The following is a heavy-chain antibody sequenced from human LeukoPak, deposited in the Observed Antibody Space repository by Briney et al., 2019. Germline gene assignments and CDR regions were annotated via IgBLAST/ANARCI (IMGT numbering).Heavy chain of an antibody. D-gene: IGHD3-16*01. CDR1: GFTFSSYG. CDR2: ISNDGSNK. V-gene: IGHV3-30*03. J-gene: IGHJ4*02. Sequence: GGSLRLSCVASGFTFSSYGMHWVRQAPGKGLEWVAVISNDGSNKYYADSVKGRFTISRDNSKNTLYLQMNSPRAEDTAVYYCARALGPTLFDYWGQGTLVTVSS. CDR3: ARALGPTLFDY.